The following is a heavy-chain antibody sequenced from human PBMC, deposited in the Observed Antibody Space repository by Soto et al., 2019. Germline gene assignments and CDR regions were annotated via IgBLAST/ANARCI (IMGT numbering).Heavy chain of an antibody. J-gene: IGHJ5*02. CDR1: GGIFTRYD. D-gene: IGHD3-3*01. CDR2: IIPIFDTA. CDR3: ARSSGGNFGIIIEGTNWFGR. Sequence: QVQLVQSGAEVKKPGSSVKVSCKASGGIFTRYDIRWVRQAPGQGLEWMGAIIPIFDTANYAQKFQGRLTITADATTSSAYMELRSLTSEDTAVYYCARSSGGNFGIIIEGTNWFGRWGQGTLVTVSS. V-gene: IGHV1-69*01.